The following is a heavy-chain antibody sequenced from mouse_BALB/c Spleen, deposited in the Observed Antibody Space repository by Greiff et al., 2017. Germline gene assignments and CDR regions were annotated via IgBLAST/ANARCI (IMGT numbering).Heavy chain of an antibody. V-gene: IGHV1-14*01. CDR1: GYTFTSYV. CDR2: INPYNDGT. D-gene: IGHD1-1*01. Sequence: VQLQQSGPELVKPGASVKMSCKASGYTFTSYVMHWVKQKPGQGLEWIGYINPYNDGTKYNEKFKGKATLTSDKSSSTAYMELSSLTSEDSAVYYCAREGAYYYGSSPWFAYWGQGTLVTVSA. J-gene: IGHJ3*01. CDR3: AREGAYYYGSSPWFAY.